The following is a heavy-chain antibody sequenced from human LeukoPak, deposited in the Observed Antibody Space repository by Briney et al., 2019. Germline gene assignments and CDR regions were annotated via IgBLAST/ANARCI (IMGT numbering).Heavy chain of an antibody. CDR2: ISGSGGST. D-gene: IGHD1-26*01. V-gene: IGHV3-23*01. CDR3: AKDRAKGANPPYFDY. J-gene: IGHJ4*02. CDR1: GYTFTIYG. Sequence: SFKASGYTFTIYGISWVRQAPGKGLEWVSAISGSGGSTYYADSVKGRFTISRDNSKNTLYLQMNSLRAEDTAVYYCAKDRAKGANPPYFDYWGQGTLVTVSS.